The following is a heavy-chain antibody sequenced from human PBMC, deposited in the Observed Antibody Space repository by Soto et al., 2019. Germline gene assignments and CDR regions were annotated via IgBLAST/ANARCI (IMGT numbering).Heavy chain of an antibody. V-gene: IGHV3-30*18. Sequence: GGSLRLSCAASGFTFSSYGMHWVRQAPGKGLEWVAVISYDGSNKYYADSVKGRFTISRDNSKNTLYLQMNSLRAEDTAVYYCAKEADLGYCSGGSCYVDYWGQGTLVTVSS. CDR3: AKEADLGYCSGGSCYVDY. J-gene: IGHJ4*02. CDR1: GFTFSSYG. D-gene: IGHD2-15*01. CDR2: ISYDGSNK.